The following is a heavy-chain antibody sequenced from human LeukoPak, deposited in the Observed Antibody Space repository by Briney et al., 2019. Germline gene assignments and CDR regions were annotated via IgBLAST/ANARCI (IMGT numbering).Heavy chain of an antibody. Sequence: GASVKVSCKASGYTFTSYDINWVRQATGQGLEWMGWMNPNSGNTGYAQKFQGRVTITRNTSISTAYMELSSLRSEDTAVYYCARAGFIVVVPAAMEGGDYYYYYMDVWGKGTTVTVSS. CDR2: MNPNSGNT. J-gene: IGHJ6*03. CDR1: GYTFTSYD. V-gene: IGHV1-8*03. D-gene: IGHD2-2*01. CDR3: ARAGFIVVVPAAMEGGDYYYYYMDV.